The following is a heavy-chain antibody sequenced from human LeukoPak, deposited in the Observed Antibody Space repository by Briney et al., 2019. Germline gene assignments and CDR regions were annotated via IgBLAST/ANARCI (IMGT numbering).Heavy chain of an antibody. J-gene: IGHJ4*02. Sequence: SETLSLTCTVSGGSISSSSYYWGWIRQPPGKGLEWIGSIYYSGSTYYNPSLKSRVTISVDTSKNQFSLKLSSVTATDTAVYYCARLSSCGADYWGQGTLVTVSS. CDR2: IYYSGST. CDR3: ARLSSCGADY. V-gene: IGHV4-39*07. D-gene: IGHD6-13*01. CDR1: GGSISSSSYY.